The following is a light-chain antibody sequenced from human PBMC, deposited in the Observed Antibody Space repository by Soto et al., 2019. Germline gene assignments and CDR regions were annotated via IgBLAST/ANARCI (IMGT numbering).Light chain of an antibody. V-gene: IGKV3-20*01. J-gene: IGKJ1*01. CDR3: QQYGSSPWT. Sequence: ESVLTQSPGTLSLSPGERATLSCRASQSVSSSYLAWYQQKPGQAPRLLIYGASSRATGIPDRFSGSGSGTDLTLTISRLEPEDFAVYYCQQYGSSPWTFGQGTKVDIK. CDR1: QSVSSSY. CDR2: GAS.